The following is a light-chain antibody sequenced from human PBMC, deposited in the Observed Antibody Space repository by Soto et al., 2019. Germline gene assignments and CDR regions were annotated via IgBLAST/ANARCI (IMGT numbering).Light chain of an antibody. V-gene: IGKV1-33*01. CDR1: QDISNH. J-gene: IGKJ5*01. CDR3: QQYYNLPIT. Sequence: DIQMTQSPPSLSASVGDRVTITCQASQDISNHLNWYQQKPGKAPKLLIYDASNLETGVPSRFSGSGSGTDFTVTISSLQPEDFATYSCQQYYNLPITFGQGTRLEIK. CDR2: DAS.